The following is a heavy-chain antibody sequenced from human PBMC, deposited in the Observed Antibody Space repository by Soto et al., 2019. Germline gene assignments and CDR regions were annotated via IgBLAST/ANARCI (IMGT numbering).Heavy chain of an antibody. CDR1: EFTFSSYA. CDR2: ISGSGTTT. Sequence: EVQLLESGGGLVQPGGSLRLSCAASEFTFSSYAMNWVRQAPGKGLEWVSGISGSGTTTYYADSVKGRFTISRDNSKNTLYLQMNSLRVEDTAVYYCAKYPGTYGSGFDYWGQGTLVTVSS. V-gene: IGHV3-23*01. D-gene: IGHD3-10*01. J-gene: IGHJ4*02. CDR3: AKYPGTYGSGFDY.